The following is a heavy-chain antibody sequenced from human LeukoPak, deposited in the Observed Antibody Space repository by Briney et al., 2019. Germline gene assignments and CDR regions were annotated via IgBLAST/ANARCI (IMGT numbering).Heavy chain of an antibody. CDR1: GYSISSGYY. V-gene: IGHV4-38-2*02. CDR2: IYHSGST. J-gene: IGHJ6*03. Sequence: KTSETLSLTCTVSGYSISSGYYWGWIRQPPGKGLEWIGSIYHSGSTYYNPSLKSRVTISVDTSKNQFSLKLSSVTAADTAVYYCASMGLILPGPYMDVWGKGTTVTVSS. CDR3: ASMGLILPGPYMDV. D-gene: IGHD2-21*01.